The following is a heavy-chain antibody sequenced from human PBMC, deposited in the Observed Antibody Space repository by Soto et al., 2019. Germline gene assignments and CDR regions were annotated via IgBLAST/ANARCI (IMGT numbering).Heavy chain of an antibody. D-gene: IGHD6-13*01. J-gene: IGHJ5*02. CDR3: AAQQLVPYNWFDP. CDR1: GGTFSSYT. Sequence: GASVKVSCKASGGTFSSYTISWVRQAPGQGLEWMGRIIPILGIANYAQKFQGRVTITADKSTSTAYMELSSLRSEDTAVYYCAAQQLVPYNWFDPWGQGTLVTVSS. V-gene: IGHV1-69*02. CDR2: IIPILGIA.